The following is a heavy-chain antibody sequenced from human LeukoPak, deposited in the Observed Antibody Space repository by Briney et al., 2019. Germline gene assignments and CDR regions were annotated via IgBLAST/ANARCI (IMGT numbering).Heavy chain of an antibody. D-gene: IGHD3-22*01. V-gene: IGHV1-8*01. CDR3: AGAGGVSGSGYYYVRY. CDR2: MNPNNGNT. Sequence: GAAVKVSCKASAYTSTSYDINWGRHATGQGLEGRGWMNPNNGNTDYAQKFEGRVTKTRNSSISTAYLELSRLRSGDTAVDYCAGAGGVSGSGYYYVRYWGQGTLVTVSS. J-gene: IGHJ4*02. CDR1: AYTSTSYD.